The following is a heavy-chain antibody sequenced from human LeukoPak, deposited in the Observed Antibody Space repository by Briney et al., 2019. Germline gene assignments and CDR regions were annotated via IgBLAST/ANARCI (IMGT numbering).Heavy chain of an antibody. CDR2: IYPGDSDT. J-gene: IGHJ6*03. CDR1: GYSFTSYW. CDR3: ARHGDIVATIPDYYMDV. D-gene: IGHD5-12*01. V-gene: IGHV5-51*01. Sequence: GASLKISCKGSGYSFTSYWIGWVRQMPGKGLEWMGIIYPGDSDTRYSPSFQGQVTISADKSISTAYLQWSSLKASDTAMYYCARHGDIVATIPDYYMDVWGKGTTVTVSS.